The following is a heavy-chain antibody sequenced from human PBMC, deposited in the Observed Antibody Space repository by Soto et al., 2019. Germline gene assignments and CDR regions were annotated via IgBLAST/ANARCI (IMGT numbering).Heavy chain of an antibody. CDR2: IYYSGST. CDR1: GGSISSGGYY. CDR3: ARTMDGGNSSSFNWFDP. J-gene: IGHJ5*02. Sequence: PSETLSLTCTVSGGSISSGGYYWSWIRQHPGKGLEWIGYIYYSGSTNYNPSLKSRVTISVDTSKNQFSLKLSSVTAADTAVYYCARTMDGGNSSSFNWFDPWGQGTLVTVSS. V-gene: IGHV4-61*08. D-gene: IGHD6-13*01.